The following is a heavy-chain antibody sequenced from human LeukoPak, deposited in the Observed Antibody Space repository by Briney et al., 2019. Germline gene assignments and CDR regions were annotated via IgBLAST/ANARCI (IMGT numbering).Heavy chain of an antibody. CDR1: GFTFSSYA. J-gene: IGHJ5*02. CDR2: IYYSGST. V-gene: IGHV4-59*01. D-gene: IGHD3-10*01. CDR3: ARGGYYGSGSLVP. Sequence: GSLRLSCAASGFTFSSYAMHWVRQAPGKGLEWVGYIYYSGSTNYNPSLKSRVTISVDTSKNQFSLKLSSVTAADTAVYYCARGGYYGSGSLVPWGQGTLVTVS.